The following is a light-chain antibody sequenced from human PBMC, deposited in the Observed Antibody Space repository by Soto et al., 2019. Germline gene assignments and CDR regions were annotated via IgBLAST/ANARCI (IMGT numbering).Light chain of an antibody. Sequence: QSVLTQPASVSGSPGQSITISCTGTTSDVGGYNYVSWYRHHPGKAPKLLIYEVSNRPSGVSHRFSGSKSGNTASLTIYGLQAEDEATYYCSSYTSSTSLVLFGGGTKLIVL. CDR2: EVS. J-gene: IGLJ2*01. CDR3: SSYTSSTSLVL. V-gene: IGLV2-14*01. CDR1: TSDVGGYNY.